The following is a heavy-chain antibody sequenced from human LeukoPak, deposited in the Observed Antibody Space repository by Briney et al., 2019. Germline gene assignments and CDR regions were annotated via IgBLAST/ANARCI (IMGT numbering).Heavy chain of an antibody. CDR2: ISGSGGST. D-gene: IGHD3-22*01. J-gene: IGHJ4*02. CDR3: AKGDSSGYYSPEDY. Sequence: GGSLRLSYAASGFTFSSYAMSWVRQAPGKGLEWVSAISGSGGSTYYADSVKGRFTISRDNSKNTLYLQMNSLRAEDTAVYYCAKGDSSGYYSPEDYWGQGTLVTVSS. CDR1: GFTFSSYA. V-gene: IGHV3-23*01.